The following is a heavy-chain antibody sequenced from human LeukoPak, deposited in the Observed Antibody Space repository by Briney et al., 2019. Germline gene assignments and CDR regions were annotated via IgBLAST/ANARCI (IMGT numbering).Heavy chain of an antibody. CDR1: GFTFSSYW. Sequence: GGSLRLSCAASGFTFSSYWMSWVRQAPGKGLEWVANIKQDGSEKYYVDSVKGRFTISRDNAKNSLYLQMNSLRAEDTAVYYCAKDYGDIAVAGAYWGQGTLVTVSS. V-gene: IGHV3-7*01. CDR2: IKQDGSEK. J-gene: IGHJ4*02. D-gene: IGHD6-19*01. CDR3: AKDYGDIAVAGAY.